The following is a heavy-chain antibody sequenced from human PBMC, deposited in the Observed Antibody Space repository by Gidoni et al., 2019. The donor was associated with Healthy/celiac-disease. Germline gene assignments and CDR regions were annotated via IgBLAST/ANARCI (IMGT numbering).Heavy chain of an antibody. D-gene: IGHD3-10*01. CDR3: ARGEDVLLWFGELLFPYSYGMDV. CDR2: MNPNSGNT. J-gene: IGHJ6*02. V-gene: IGHV1-8*01. Sequence: QVQLVQSGAEVKKPGASVKVSCKASGYTFTSYDINWVRQATGQGLEWMGWMNPNSGNTGYAQKFQGRVTMTRNTSISTAYMELSSLRSEDTAVYYCARGEDVLLWFGELLFPYSYGMDVWGQGTTVTVSS. CDR1: GYTFTSYD.